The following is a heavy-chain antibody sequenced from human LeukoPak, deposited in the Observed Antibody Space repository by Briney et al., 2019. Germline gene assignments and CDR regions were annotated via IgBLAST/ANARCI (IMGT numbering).Heavy chain of an antibody. J-gene: IGHJ6*03. CDR3: ARGGELTKYYYYYYMDV. CDR2: IIPIFGTA. D-gene: IGHD3-10*01. Sequence: SVKVSCKASGGTFSSYAISWVRQAPGQGLEWMGGIIPIFGTANYAQKFQGRVTITTDESTSTAYMELSSLRSEDTAVYYSARGGELTKYYYYYYMDVWGKGTTVTVSS. CDR1: GGTFSSYA. V-gene: IGHV1-69*05.